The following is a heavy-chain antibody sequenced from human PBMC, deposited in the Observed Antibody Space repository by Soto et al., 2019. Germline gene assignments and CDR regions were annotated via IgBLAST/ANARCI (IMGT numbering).Heavy chain of an antibody. V-gene: IGHV4-4*02. CDR1: GDSISSDKW. J-gene: IGHJ4*02. Sequence: QVQLQESGPGLVKPSGTLSLTCAVSGDSISSDKWWSWVHQPPGKGLEWIGEIYHSGSTKYNPSLKSRVIISVDKSKNQFSLNLISVTDADTAVYYCARGETQQQRDYWGLGTLVTVSS. D-gene: IGHD6-13*01. CDR3: ARGETQQQRDY. CDR2: IYHSGST.